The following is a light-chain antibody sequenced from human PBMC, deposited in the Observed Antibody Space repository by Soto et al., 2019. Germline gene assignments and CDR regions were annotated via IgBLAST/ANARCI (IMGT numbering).Light chain of an antibody. CDR2: LEGSGSY. V-gene: IGLV4-60*03. CDR1: SGHSSYI. CDR3: ETWYSNTVV. J-gene: IGLJ2*01. Sequence: QSVLTQSSSASASLGSSVKLTCTLSSGHSSYIIAWHQQQPGKAPRYLMKLEGSGSYNKGSGVPDRFSGSSSGADRYLTISNLQSEDEADYYYETWYSNTVVFGGGTKLTVL.